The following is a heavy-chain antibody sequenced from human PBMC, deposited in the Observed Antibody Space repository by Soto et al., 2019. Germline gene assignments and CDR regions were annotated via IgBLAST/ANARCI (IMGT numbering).Heavy chain of an antibody. CDR2: INHSGST. CDR1: GGSFSGYY. V-gene: IGHV4-34*01. J-gene: IGHJ4*02. Sequence: SETLSLTCAVYGGSFSGYYWSWIRQPPGKGLEWIGEINHSGSTNYNPSLKSRVTISVDTSKNQFSLKLSSVTAADTAVYYCARGPGEDYFWSGYYYIFDYWGQGTLVTVSS. D-gene: IGHD3-3*01. CDR3: ARGPGEDYFWSGYYYIFDY.